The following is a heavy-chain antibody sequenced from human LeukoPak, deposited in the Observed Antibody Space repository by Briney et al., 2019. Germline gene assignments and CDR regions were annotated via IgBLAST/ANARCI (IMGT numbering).Heavy chain of an antibody. CDR1: GGSISSGDYY. CDR2: IYYSGSN. J-gene: IGHJ5*02. V-gene: IGHV4-30-4*01. CDR3: ARGYSGYDYSTNWFDP. Sequence: PSETLSLTCTVSGGSISSGDYYGSWIRQPPGKGLEGIGYIYYSGSNYYIPSLKSRVTISVDTSKNQFSLKLSSVTAADTAVYYCARGYSGYDYSTNWFDPWGQGTLVTVSS. D-gene: IGHD5-12*01.